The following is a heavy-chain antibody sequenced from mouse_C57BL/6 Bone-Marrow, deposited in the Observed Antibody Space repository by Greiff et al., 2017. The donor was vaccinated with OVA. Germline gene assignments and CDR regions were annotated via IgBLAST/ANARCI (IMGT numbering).Heavy chain of an antibody. D-gene: IGHD2-3*01. CDR3: AAISDGYFWFAY. V-gene: IGHV1-82*01. CDR1: GYAFSSSW. CDR2: IYPGDGDT. Sequence: VKLVESGPELVKPGASVKISCKASGYAFSSSWMNWVKQRPGKGLEWIGRIYPGDGDTNYNGKFKGKATLTADKSSSTAYMQLSSLTSEDSAVYFCAAISDGYFWFAYWGQGTLVTVSA. J-gene: IGHJ3*01.